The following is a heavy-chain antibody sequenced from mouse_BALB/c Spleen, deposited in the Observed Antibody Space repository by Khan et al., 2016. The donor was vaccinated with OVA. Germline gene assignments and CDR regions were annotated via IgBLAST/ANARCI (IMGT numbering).Heavy chain of an antibody. J-gene: IGHJ3*01. Sequence: VQLQESGAELARPGASVKMSCKASGYTFTSYTIHWIKLRPGQGLEWIGYINPSNGYTNYNQKFKDKATLTADKSSTTDYMQLSSLTSDDSAVYNCVIDGAYYRNDGWFAYWGQGTLVTVSA. CDR3: VIDGAYYRNDGWFAY. D-gene: IGHD2-14*01. V-gene: IGHV1-4*01. CDR1: GYTFTSYT. CDR2: INPSNGYT.